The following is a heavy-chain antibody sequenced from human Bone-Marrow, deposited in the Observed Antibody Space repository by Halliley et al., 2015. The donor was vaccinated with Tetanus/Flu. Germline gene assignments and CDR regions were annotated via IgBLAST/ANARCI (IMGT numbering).Heavy chain of an antibody. CDR2: YFRSNWYI. J-gene: IGHJ3*02. Sequence: YFRSNWYINYGESGRSRITIIPDTSKNQLSLQLNSVTTEDSAIYYCARDYPPLGYRGWFPFDIWGQGTMVTVSS. CDR3: ARDYPPLGYRGWFPFDI. V-gene: IGHV6-1*01. D-gene: IGHD6-19*01.